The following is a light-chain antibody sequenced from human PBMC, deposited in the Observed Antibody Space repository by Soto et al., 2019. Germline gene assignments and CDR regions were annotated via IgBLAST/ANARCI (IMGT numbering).Light chain of an antibody. J-gene: IGKJ2*01. Sequence: EIVLTQSPATLSLSPGERATLSCRASQSVGTYLAWYRHKPGQGPRLLLYDASNRATGIPARFSGSGSGTEFTLTIISMEPGDFAVYYCQQRSNWPPATFGQGTKLEIK. CDR1: QSVGTY. V-gene: IGKV3-11*01. CDR3: QQRSNWPPAT. CDR2: DAS.